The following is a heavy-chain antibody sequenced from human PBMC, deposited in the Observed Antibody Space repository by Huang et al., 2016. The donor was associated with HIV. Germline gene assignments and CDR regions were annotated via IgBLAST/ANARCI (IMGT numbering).Heavy chain of an antibody. CDR3: ARGQGGYYYYYMDV. J-gene: IGHJ6*03. CDR2: INHSEST. CDR1: GGSFSGDY. V-gene: IGHV4-34*01. Sequence: QVQLQQWGAGLLRPSETLSLTCAVYGGSFSGDYGTWIRQPPGKGLEWIGEINHSESTKYNPSLKSRVTISVDTSRNQFSLTLTSVTAADTAVYYCARGQGGYYYYYMDVWGKGTTVTVSS.